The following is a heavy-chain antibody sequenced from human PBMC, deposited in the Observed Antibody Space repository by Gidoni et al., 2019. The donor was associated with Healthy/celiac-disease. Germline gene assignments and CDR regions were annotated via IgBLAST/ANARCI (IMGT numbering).Heavy chain of an antibody. J-gene: IGHJ5*02. CDR2: IKSKTDGGTT. CDR3: TTDPGFYYYGLFDP. CDR1: GFTFSNAW. Sequence: EVQLVESGGGLVKPGGSLRLSCAASGFTFSNAWMNWVRQAPGKGLEWVGRIKSKTDGGTTDYAAPVKGRFTISRDDSKNTLYLQMNSLKTEDTAVYYCTTDPGFYYYGLFDPWGQGTLVTVSS. V-gene: IGHV3-15*07. D-gene: IGHD3-10*01.